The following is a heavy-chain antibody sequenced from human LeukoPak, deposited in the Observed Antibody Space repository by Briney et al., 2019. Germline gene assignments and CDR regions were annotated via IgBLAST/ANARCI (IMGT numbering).Heavy chain of an antibody. Sequence: GGSLRLSCAASGFTFSSYAMSWVRQAPGKGLEWVSAISGSGGSTYYADSVKGRFTISRDNSKNTLYLQMNSLRAEDTAVYYCARDDDGYSYGYSFDYWGQGTLVTVSS. J-gene: IGHJ4*02. CDR1: GFTFSSYA. CDR2: ISGSGGST. CDR3: ARDDDGYSYGYSFDY. V-gene: IGHV3-23*01. D-gene: IGHD5-18*01.